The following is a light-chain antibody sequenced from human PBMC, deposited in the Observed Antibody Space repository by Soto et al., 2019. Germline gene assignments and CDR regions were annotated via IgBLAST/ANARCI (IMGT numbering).Light chain of an antibody. CDR3: QQYIRWPLT. J-gene: IGKJ4*01. CDR2: VAS. CDR1: QDVSSN. Sequence: EMVVTQSPATLSVSPGERATLSCRASQDVSSNLAWYQQKPGQAPILLIYVASTRATGTPARFSGSGSGTEFTLTISSLQSEDYAVYFCQQYIRWPLTFDGGTKVES. V-gene: IGKV3-15*01.